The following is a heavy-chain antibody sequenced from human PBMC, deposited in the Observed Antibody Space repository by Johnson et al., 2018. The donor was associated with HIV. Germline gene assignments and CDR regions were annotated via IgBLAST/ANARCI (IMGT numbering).Heavy chain of an antibody. D-gene: IGHD6-13*01. CDR2: ISYDGSKK. CDR1: GFTFSNYG. Sequence: QVQLVESGGGVVQPGRSLRLSCAASGFTFSNYGMNWVRQAPGKGLEWVAVISYDGSKKYYADSVKGRFTISRDNSKHTLYLQMNSLRAEDTAVYYCASCSSWFGVDAFDIWGQGTMVTVSS. V-gene: IGHV3-30*03. J-gene: IGHJ3*02. CDR3: ASCSSWFGVDAFDI.